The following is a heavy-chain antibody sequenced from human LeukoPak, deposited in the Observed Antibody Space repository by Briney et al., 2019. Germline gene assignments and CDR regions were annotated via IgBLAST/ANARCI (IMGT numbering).Heavy chain of an antibody. CDR2: IWRGGNYK. Sequence: PGGSLRLSCSASGFNFETHAMHWVRQAPGKGLEWVAMIWRGGNYKFYADSVKGRISISRDNFRSTVYLQMDSLRGDDAAVYYCVTDPPSRGWAFWSWGQGALVTVSS. V-gene: IGHV3-33*01. D-gene: IGHD6-19*01. CDR3: VTDPPSRGWAFWS. CDR1: GFNFETHA. J-gene: IGHJ5*02.